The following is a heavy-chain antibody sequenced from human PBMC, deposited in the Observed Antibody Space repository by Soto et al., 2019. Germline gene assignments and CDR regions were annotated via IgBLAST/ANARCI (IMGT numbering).Heavy chain of an antibody. D-gene: IGHD6-6*01. V-gene: IGHV3-48*01. Sequence: GGALRDSCGASGGTFNNYDMNLLRQAPGKGLEWVSYISFRSSTIYYADSVKGRFTISRDDAKNSLYLQMNSLRAEDTAVYYCARNTYSSSSYDPWGQGTLVTVSS. CDR2: ISFRSSTI. J-gene: IGHJ5*02. CDR1: GGTFNNYD. CDR3: ARNTYSSSSYDP.